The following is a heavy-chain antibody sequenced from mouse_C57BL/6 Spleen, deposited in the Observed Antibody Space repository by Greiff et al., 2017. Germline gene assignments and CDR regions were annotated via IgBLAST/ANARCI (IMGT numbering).Heavy chain of an antibody. D-gene: IGHD2-4*01. CDR2: IDPETGGT. Sequence: QVQLKESGAELVRPGASVTLSCKASGYTFTDYEMHWVKQTPVHGLEWIGAIDPETGGTAYNQKFKGKAILTADKSSSTAYMELRSLTSEDSAVYYCTRWGGLRLDAMDYWGQGTSVTVSS. CDR3: TRWGGLRLDAMDY. V-gene: IGHV1-15*01. CDR1: GYTFTDYE. J-gene: IGHJ4*01.